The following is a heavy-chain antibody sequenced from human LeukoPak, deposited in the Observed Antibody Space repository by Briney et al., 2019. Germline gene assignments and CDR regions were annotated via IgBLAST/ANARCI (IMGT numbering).Heavy chain of an antibody. J-gene: IGHJ3*02. CDR1: GFTFSDYY. Sequence: PGGSLRLSCAASGFTFSDYYMTWIRQAPGKGLEWVSYISRGGSTTYYADSVKDRFTISRDNSKNTLYLQMNSLRAEDTAVYYCAKKWSGDYDSSGVNDAFDIWGQGTMLTVSS. CDR3: AKKWSGDYDSSGVNDAFDI. D-gene: IGHD3-22*01. CDR2: ISRGGSTT. V-gene: IGHV3-11*04.